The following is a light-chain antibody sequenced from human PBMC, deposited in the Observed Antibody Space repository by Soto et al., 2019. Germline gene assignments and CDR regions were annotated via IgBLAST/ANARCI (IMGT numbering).Light chain of an antibody. V-gene: IGKV3-15*01. CDR2: HAS. Sequence: EIVVTQSPATLSVSPGERATLSCRASQSVSTNLAWYQQKPGQAPRLLIYHASSRAPGIPARFSGSGSGTEFTLTINSLQSEDFAVYYCQHYNDWLGSFGQGTKLE. J-gene: IGKJ2*03. CDR1: QSVSTN. CDR3: QHYNDWLGS.